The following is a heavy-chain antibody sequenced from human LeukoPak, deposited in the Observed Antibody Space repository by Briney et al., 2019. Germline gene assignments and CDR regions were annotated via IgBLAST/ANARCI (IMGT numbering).Heavy chain of an antibody. D-gene: IGHD3-9*01. V-gene: IGHV4-34*01. CDR2: INHSGST. CDR1: GGSFSGYY. Sequence: PSETLSLTCAVYGGSFSGYYWSWVRQPPGKGLEWIGEINHSGSTNYNPSLKSRVTISVDTSKNQFSLKLSSVTAADTAVYYCARVGRHYDILTGYQSWGHYFDYWGQGTLVTVSS. J-gene: IGHJ4*02. CDR3: ARVGRHYDILTGYQSWGHYFDY.